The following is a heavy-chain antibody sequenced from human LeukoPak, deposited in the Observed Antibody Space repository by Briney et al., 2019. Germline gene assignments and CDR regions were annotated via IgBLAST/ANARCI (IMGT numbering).Heavy chain of an antibody. CDR3: ARDLGDFWSGYYIGY. Sequence: ASVKVSCKASGGSFTHSPVSWVRQAPGQGLEWMGGFISIFGATTYAEKFQGRLTITVDESTNTAYMDLSSLRFEDSAVYYCARDLGDFWSGYYIGYWGQGTLVTVSS. CDR1: GGSFTHSP. CDR2: FISIFGAT. J-gene: IGHJ4*02. D-gene: IGHD3-3*01. V-gene: IGHV1-69*13.